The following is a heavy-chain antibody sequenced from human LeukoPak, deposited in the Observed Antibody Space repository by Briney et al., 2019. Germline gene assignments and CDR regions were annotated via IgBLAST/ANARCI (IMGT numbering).Heavy chain of an antibody. CDR3: ARTPWDIVVVPHYYYYMDV. V-gene: IGHV4-39*01. J-gene: IGHJ6*03. CDR2: IYYSGST. D-gene: IGHD2-2*01. Sequence: PSETLSLTCTVSGGSISSSSYYWGWLRQPPGKGLEWIGSIYYSGSTYYNPSLKSRVTISVDTSKNQFSLKLSSVTAADTAVYYCARTPWDIVVVPHYYYYMDVWGKGTTVTVSS. CDR1: GGSISSSSYY.